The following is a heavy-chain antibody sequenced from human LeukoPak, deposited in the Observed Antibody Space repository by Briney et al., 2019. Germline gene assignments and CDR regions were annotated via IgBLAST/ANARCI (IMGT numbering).Heavy chain of an antibody. D-gene: IGHD1-14*01. J-gene: IGHJ4*02. CDR3: ARDRRHRSSGVGDLAYYFDY. CDR1: GGSVSDYY. V-gene: IGHV4-59*02. CDR2: IYYTGSS. Sequence: SETLSLTCTVSGGSVSDYYWSWIRQSPGKGLEWIGYIYYTGSSSYNPSLRSRVTISADTSKNQFSLKLTSVTAADTAVYYCARDRRHRSSGVGDLAYYFDYWGRGTLVTVSS.